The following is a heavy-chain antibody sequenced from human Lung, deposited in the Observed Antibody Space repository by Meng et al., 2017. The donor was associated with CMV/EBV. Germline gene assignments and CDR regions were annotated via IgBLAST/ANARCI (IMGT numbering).Heavy chain of an antibody. D-gene: IGHD7-27*01. CDR1: GYTFTAHY. CDR2: IHPHRGDT. J-gene: IGHJ4*02. V-gene: IGHV1-2*02. Sequence: ASVXVSCKASGYTFTAHYFRWVRQAPGQGLEWMGWIHPHRGDTNYAQQFQGRVTLTRDTSINTGYMELTRLTSDDTAVYYCARDNNWGPDYWGQGTLVTVSS. CDR3: ARDNNWGPDY.